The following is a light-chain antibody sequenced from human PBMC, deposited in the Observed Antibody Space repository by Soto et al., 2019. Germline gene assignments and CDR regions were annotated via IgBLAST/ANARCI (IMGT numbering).Light chain of an antibody. CDR3: QQYNDRPPIT. CDR2: GSF. Sequence: EIVMTQSPVTLSASPGESATLSCRASQSVDNNVAWYQQKPGQAPRLLIVGSFARDTGIPARFSGSGSGSEFTLTISGLQSEDFAVYYCQQYNDRPPITFDQGTRLEIK. V-gene: IGKV3-15*01. CDR1: QSVDNN. J-gene: IGKJ5*01.